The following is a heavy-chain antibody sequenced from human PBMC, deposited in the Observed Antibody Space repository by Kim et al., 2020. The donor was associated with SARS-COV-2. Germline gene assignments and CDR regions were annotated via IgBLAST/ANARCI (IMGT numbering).Heavy chain of an antibody. CDR2: ISWNSGSI. CDR3: VKGGGRMAAAGLGGPPFDL. CDR1: GFTFDDYA. Sequence: GGSLRLSCAASGFTFDDYAMHWVRQAPGKGLEWVSGISWNSGSINYADSVKGRFTISRDNAKNSLYLQMNSLRVEDTDLYYCVKGGGRMAAAGLGGPPFDLWGRGTLVTVSS. J-gene: IGHJ2*01. V-gene: IGHV3-9*01. D-gene: IGHD6-13*01.